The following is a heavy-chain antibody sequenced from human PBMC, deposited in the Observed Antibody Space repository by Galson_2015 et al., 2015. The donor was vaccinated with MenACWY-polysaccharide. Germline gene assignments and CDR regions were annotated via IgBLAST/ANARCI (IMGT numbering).Heavy chain of an antibody. Sequence: LILGDAASGLSVAWYAMHRVRPGAGEGLGWVSDISWRGASIGYVVAVKGRFTISRDKAKNSLYLQINSLRTEDTALYYCAKDKARRNCLGLFDYWGQGALVTVSS. CDR3: AKDKARRNCLGLFDY. CDR2: ISWRGASI. CDR1: GLSVAWYA. J-gene: IGHJ4*02. D-gene: IGHD1-7*01. V-gene: IGHV3-9*01.